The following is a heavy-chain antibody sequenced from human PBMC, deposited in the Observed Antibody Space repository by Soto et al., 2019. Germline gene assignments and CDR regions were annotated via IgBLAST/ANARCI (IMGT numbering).Heavy chain of an antibody. V-gene: IGHV1-69*01. Sequence: QVQLVQSGAEVKKPGSSVKVSCKASGGTFSSYAISWVRQAPGQGLEWMGGIIPIFGTANYAQKFQGRVTITEDDSTSTAYMELSSLRSEDTAVYYCAESTSTMVRGVIPHFDYWGQGTLVTVSS. J-gene: IGHJ4*02. CDR3: AESTSTMVRGVIPHFDY. CDR1: GGTFSSYA. D-gene: IGHD3-10*01. CDR2: IIPIFGTA.